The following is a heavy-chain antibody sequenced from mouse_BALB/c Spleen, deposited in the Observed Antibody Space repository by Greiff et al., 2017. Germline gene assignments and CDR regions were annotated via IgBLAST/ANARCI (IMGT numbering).Heavy chain of an antibody. D-gene: IGHD2-1*01. CDR1: GYTFTSYW. CDR2: IYPGDGDT. CDR3: ARALLDAMDY. J-gene: IGHJ4*01. Sequence: QVQLQQSGAELARPGASVKLSCKASGYTFTSYWMQWVKQRPGQGLEWIGAIYPGDGDTRYTQKFKGKATLTADKSSSTAYMQLSSLASEDSAVYYCARALLDAMDYWGQGTSVTVSS. V-gene: IGHV1-87*01.